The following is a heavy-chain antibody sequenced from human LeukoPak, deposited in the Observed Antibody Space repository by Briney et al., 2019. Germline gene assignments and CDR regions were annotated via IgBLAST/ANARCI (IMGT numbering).Heavy chain of an antibody. CDR1: GYTFTGYY. CDR2: INPNSGGT. V-gene: IGHV1-2*02. CDR3: ATFPYDYVWGSYRLEVDY. J-gene: IGHJ4*02. D-gene: IGHD3-16*02. Sequence: ASVKVSCKASGYTFTGYYMHWVRQAPGQGLEWMGWINPNSGGTNYAQKLQGRVNMNRDTPISTAYMELSRLRSDDAAVYYCATFPYDYVWGSYRLEVDYWGQGTLVTVSS.